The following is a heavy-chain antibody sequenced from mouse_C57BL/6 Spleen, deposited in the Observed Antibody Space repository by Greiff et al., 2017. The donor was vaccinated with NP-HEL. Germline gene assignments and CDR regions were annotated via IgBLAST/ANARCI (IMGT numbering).Heavy chain of an antibody. D-gene: IGHD3-3*01. V-gene: IGHV2-5*01. CDR3: AKTGTGNFDV. CDR2: MWRGGST. J-gene: IGHJ1*03. CDR1: GFSLTSYG. Sequence: VQRVESGPGLVQPSQSLSITCTVSGFSLTSYGVHWVRQSPGKGLEWLGVMWRGGSTDYNAAFMSRLSITKDNSKSQVFFKMNSLQADDTAIYYCAKTGTGNFDVWGTGTTVTVSS.